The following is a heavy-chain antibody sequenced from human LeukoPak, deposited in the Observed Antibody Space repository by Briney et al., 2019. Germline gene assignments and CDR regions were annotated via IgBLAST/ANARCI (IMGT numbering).Heavy chain of an antibody. Sequence: SETLSLTCTVSGGSISSGGYYWSWIRQHPGKGLEWIGYIYYSGSTYYNPSLKSRVTISVDTSKNQFSLKLSSVTAADTAVHYCAREDGIFGVVSRGFDPWGQGTLVTVSS. CDR2: IYYSGST. J-gene: IGHJ5*02. CDR3: AREDGIFGVVSRGFDP. D-gene: IGHD3-3*01. CDR1: GGSISSGGYY. V-gene: IGHV4-31*03.